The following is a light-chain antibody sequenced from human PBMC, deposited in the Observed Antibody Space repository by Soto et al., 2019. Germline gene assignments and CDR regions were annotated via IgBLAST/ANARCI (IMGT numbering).Light chain of an antibody. CDR3: CSYAGSPWV. V-gene: IGLV2-23*02. J-gene: IGLJ3*02. Sequence: QSVLTQFASVSGSPGQSITISCTGTSSDVGSYNFVSWYQQYPGKVPKLLIYEVDKRPSGVSNRFSGSKSGNTASLTISGLQAEDEADYYCCSYAGSPWVFGGGTKLTVL. CDR1: SSDVGSYNF. CDR2: EVD.